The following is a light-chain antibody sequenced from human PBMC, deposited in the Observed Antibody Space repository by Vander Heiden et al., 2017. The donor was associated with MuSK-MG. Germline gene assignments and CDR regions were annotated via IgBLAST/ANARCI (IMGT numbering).Light chain of an antibody. CDR1: ESVQRY. J-gene: IGKJ5*01. V-gene: IGKV3-11*01. CDR2: DSC. Sequence: EIVLTQSPVTLSLSPGERDTLSCRTSESVQRYLAWYQQKPGQAPRLLIYDSCNRAAGIPARFSGSGSGTDLTLTISSLEPEDFAVYYCQQRYKWPPTTFGQGTRLEIK. CDR3: QQRYKWPPTT.